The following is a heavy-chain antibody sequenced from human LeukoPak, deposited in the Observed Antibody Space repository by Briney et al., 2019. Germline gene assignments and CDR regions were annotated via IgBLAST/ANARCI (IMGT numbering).Heavy chain of an antibody. V-gene: IGHV3-21*01. J-gene: IGHJ4*02. CDR1: GFTFSSYS. CDR3: ARVKSGYYDILTGEIDY. Sequence: PGGSLRLSCAASGFTFSSYSMNWVRQAPGKGLEWVSSISSSSYIYYADSVKGRFTISRDNAKNSLYLQMNSLRAEDTAVYYCARVKSGYYDILTGEIDYWGQGTLVTVSS. D-gene: IGHD3-9*01. CDR2: ISSSSYI.